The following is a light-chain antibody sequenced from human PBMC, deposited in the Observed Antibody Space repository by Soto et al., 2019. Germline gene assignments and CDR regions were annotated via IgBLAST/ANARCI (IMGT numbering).Light chain of an antibody. V-gene: IGKV1-6*01. CDR2: AAS. Sequence: AIQMTQSPSSLSASVGDIVTITCRASQGIRNDLGWYQQKPGKAPKLLSSAASTLQSGVPSRFSGSGSGTDFTLTISSLQPEDFATYYCLQDDSYPLTFGGGTKVEI. CDR1: QGIRND. J-gene: IGKJ4*01. CDR3: LQDDSYPLT.